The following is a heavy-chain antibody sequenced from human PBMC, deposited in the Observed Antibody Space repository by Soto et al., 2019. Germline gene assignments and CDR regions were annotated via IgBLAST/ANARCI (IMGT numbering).Heavy chain of an antibody. CDR1: GGSMSSRSYY. D-gene: IGHD2-15*01. CDR3: AKLLGGVTEAIDYFDY. J-gene: IGHJ4*02. V-gene: IGHV4-39*01. Sequence: SLTCTVSGGSMSSRSYYWGWIRQPPGKGLEWIGSIYYSGSTYYNPSLKSRITMSVDTSKNQFSLKLSSVTAADTVVYYCAKLLGGVTEAIDYFDYWGQGTLVTVSS. CDR2: IYYSGST.